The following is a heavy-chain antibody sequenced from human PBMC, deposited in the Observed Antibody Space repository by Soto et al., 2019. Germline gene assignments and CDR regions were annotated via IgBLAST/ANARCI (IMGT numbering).Heavy chain of an antibody. D-gene: IGHD6-19*01. J-gene: IGHJ4*02. V-gene: IGHV1-46*01. CDR3: ARAVTEYTPADY. Sequence: ASVKVSFKASGYTYYIHWVRQAPGQGLEWMGIINPSGDSTTYAQKFQGRVTMTRDTSTSTVYMELSSLTSEDTAVYYCARAVTEYTPADYWGQGTQVTVS. CDR1: GYTYY. CDR2: INPSGDST.